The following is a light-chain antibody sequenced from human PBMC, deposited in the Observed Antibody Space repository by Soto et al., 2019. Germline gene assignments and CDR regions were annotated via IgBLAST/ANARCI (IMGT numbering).Light chain of an antibody. Sequence: EVVMTQSPATLSVSPGERATLSCRASQSVSSNLAWYQQKPGQAPRLLIYGASTRATGIPARFSGSGSGTEFILTISSLQSEDFAIYYCQQYNNWPPITFGQGTKLEIK. CDR2: GAS. CDR3: QQYNNWPPIT. J-gene: IGKJ2*01. CDR1: QSVSSN. V-gene: IGKV3-15*01.